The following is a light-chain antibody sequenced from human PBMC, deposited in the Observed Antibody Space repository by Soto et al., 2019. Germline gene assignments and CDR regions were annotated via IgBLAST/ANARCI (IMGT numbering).Light chain of an antibody. Sequence: EIVLTQSPDHLSLYPGERDTLSCRASQSVSSYLAWYQQKPGQAPRLLIYDASNRATGIPARFSGSGSGTDFTLTISSLDPEDFAVYYCQQRSNWPLFGPGTKVDIK. CDR3: QQRSNWPL. CDR2: DAS. J-gene: IGKJ3*01. V-gene: IGKV3-11*01. CDR1: QSVSSY.